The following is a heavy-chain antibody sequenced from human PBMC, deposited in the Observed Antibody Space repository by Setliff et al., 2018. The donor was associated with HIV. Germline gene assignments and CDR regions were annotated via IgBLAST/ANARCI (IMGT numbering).Heavy chain of an antibody. V-gene: IGHV4-61*09. J-gene: IGHJ2*01. CDR3: ARGLGQQLGRFWYFDL. Sequence: SETLSLTCTVSGGSISSGAYYWTWIRQPAGKGLDWIGHMYTTGSTNYNASLRSRVTMSVDTSKNQFSLKLSSVTAADTAVYYCARGLGQQLGRFWYFDLWGRGTLVTVSS. CDR1: GGSISSGAYY. D-gene: IGHD6-13*01. CDR2: MYTTGST.